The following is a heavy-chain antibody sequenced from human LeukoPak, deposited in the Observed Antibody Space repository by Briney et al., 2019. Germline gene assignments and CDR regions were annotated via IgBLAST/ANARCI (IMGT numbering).Heavy chain of an antibody. CDR2: IYWDDDK. J-gene: IGHJ4*02. D-gene: IGHD1-1*01. V-gene: IGHV2-5*02. Sequence: VSGPTLVNPTQTLTLTCTFSGFSFSTSGVGVGWIRQPPGKALEWLALIYWDDDKRYSPSLKSRLSITKDTSKKQVVLTMTNMDPVDTATYYCAHMPGYANNWHPGERTFDYWGQGTLVTVSS. CDR3: AHMPGYANNWHPGERTFDY. CDR1: GFSFSTSGVG.